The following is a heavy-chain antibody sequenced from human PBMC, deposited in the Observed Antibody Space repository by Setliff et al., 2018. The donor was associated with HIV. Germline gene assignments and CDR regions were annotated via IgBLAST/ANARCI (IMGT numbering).Heavy chain of an antibody. V-gene: IGHV1-24*01. J-gene: IGHJ3*02. CDR1: GYTLTELS. CDR3: ATDRILGYCSSTSCSNAFDI. D-gene: IGHD2-2*01. CDR2: FDPEDGET. Sequence: VKVSCKVPGYTLTELSMHWVRQAPGKGLEWMGGFDPEDGETIYAQKFQGRVTMTEDTSTDTAYMELSSLRSEDTAVYYCATDRILGYCSSTSCSNAFDIWGQGTMVTVSS.